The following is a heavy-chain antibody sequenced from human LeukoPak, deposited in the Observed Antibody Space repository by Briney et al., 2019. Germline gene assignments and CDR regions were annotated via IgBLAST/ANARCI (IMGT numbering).Heavy chain of an antibody. Sequence: GGSLRLSCAASGFTFSSYAMSWVRQAPGKGLEWVSAISGSGGSKYYADSVKGRFTISRDNSKNTLYLQMNSLRAGDTAVYYCAKSASLGYCSGGSCYFDYWGQGTLVTVSS. D-gene: IGHD2-15*01. CDR2: ISGSGGSK. CDR3: AKSASLGYCSGGSCYFDY. CDR1: GFTFSSYA. V-gene: IGHV3-23*01. J-gene: IGHJ4*02.